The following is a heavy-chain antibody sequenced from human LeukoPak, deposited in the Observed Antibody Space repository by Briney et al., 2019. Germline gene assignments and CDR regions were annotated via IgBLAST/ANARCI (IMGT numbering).Heavy chain of an antibody. J-gene: IGHJ4*02. Sequence: SETLSLTCTVSGGSISSYYWSWIRQPRGKGLEWIGYIYYSGSTNYNPSLKSRVTISVDTSKNQFSLKLSSVTAADTAVYYCARGDSYGSTGYFDYWGQGTLVTVSS. CDR2: IYYSGST. CDR1: GGSISSYY. CDR3: ARGDSYGSTGYFDY. D-gene: IGHD5-18*01. V-gene: IGHV4-59*01.